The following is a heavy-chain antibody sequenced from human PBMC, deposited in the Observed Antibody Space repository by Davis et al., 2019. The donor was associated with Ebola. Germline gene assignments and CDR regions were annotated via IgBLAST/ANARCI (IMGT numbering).Heavy chain of an antibody. CDR1: GFTFRNYA. D-gene: IGHD6-19*01. J-gene: IGHJ6*02. CDR3: TTERQWLPKE. V-gene: IGHV3-23*01. Sequence: GESLKISCAASGFTFRNYAMSWVRRAPGKGLEWVSALNGGGTLTYYADSVKGRFTISRDNSKNTLYLQMSSLRADDTAVYYCTTERQWLPKEWGQGTTVTVSS. CDR2: LNGGGTLT.